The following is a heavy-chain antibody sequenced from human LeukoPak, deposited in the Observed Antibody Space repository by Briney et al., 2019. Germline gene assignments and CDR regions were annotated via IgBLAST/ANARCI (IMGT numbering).Heavy chain of an antibody. V-gene: IGHV3-21*01. J-gene: IGHJ4*02. D-gene: IGHD6-13*01. CDR1: GFTFSDCD. Sequence: GGSLRLSCTASGFTFSDCDMSWVRQAPGKGLEWVSSISYRSSPIYYADSVKGRFTISRDNAKNSLYLQMDSLRAGDTAVYYCARAYPPLRTAAAGDQWGQGTLVTVSS. CDR2: ISYRSSPI. CDR3: ARAYPPLRTAAAGDQ.